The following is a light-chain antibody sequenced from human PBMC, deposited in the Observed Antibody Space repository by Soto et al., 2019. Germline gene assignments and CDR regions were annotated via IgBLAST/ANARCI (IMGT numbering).Light chain of an antibody. CDR2: DAS. CDR3: QQYENYWT. CDR1: QSISSW. J-gene: IGKJ1*01. Sequence: IPFTQSPATLSGSAEKRGRTTCRASQSISSWLAWYQHKPGKAPKLLIYDASNLDSGVPSRFSGSGSGTEFSLTISNLQPDDCATYYCQQYENYWTFGQGTKVDI. V-gene: IGKV1-5*01.